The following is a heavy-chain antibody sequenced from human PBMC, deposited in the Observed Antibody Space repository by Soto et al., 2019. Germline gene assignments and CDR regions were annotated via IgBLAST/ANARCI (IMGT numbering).Heavy chain of an antibody. D-gene: IGHD1-26*01. CDR3: SRSPYSVSYFACFDY. V-gene: IGHV3-30*03. CDR1: GFTFSSYG. CDR2: ISYDGSNK. J-gene: IGHJ4*02. Sequence: QVQLVESGGGVVQPGRSLRLSCAASGFTFSSYGMHWVRQAPGKGLEWVAVISYDGSNKHYADSVKGRFTISRDNPKNTLYLQMNSLRAEDTAVYYCSRSPYSVSYFACFDYWVQGTLVTVTS.